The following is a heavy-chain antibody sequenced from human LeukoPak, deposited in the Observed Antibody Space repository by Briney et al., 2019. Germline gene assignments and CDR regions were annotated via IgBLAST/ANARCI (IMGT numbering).Heavy chain of an antibody. Sequence: SETLSLTCTVSGGSISSSSYYWGWIRQPPGKGLEWIGCIYYSGSTYYNPSLKSRVTISVDTSKNQFSLKLSSVTAADTAVYYCARGELRPHYFDYWGQGTLVTVSS. CDR3: ARGELRPHYFDY. J-gene: IGHJ4*02. D-gene: IGHD1-7*01. CDR2: IYYSGST. V-gene: IGHV4-39*07. CDR1: GGSISSSSYY.